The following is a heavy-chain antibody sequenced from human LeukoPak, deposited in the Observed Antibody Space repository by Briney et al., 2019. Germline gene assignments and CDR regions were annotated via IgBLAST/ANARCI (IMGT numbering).Heavy chain of an antibody. CDR1: GFTFSTYW. CDR2: IKQDGSEK. V-gene: IGHV3-7*01. Sequence: GSLRLSCAASGFTFSTYWMTWVRQAPGKGLAWVANIKQDGSEKYYVDSVKGRFTISRDNAKNSLYLQMNSLRAEDTAVYYCARGRIAVAGTYIPSNWGPQLYYMDVGGKGTTVTVSS. CDR3: ARGRIAVAGTYIPSNWGPQLYYMDV. D-gene: IGHD6-19*01. J-gene: IGHJ6*03.